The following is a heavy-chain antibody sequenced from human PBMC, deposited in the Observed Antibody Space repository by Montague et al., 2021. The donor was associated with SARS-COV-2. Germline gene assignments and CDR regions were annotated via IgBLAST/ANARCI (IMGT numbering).Heavy chain of an antibody. CDR1: GGSFSGYY. V-gene: IGHV4-34*01. J-gene: IGHJ6*02. Sequence: SETLSLTCAVYGGSFSGYYWSWIRQPPGKGLEWIGEINHSGSTNYNPSLKSRVTISVDTSKNQFSLKLSSVTAADTAVYYCTRGGYQVRWSDYYYDGMDVWGQGTTVTVSS. CDR2: INHSGST. D-gene: IGHD2-2*01. CDR3: TRGGYQVRWSDYYYDGMDV.